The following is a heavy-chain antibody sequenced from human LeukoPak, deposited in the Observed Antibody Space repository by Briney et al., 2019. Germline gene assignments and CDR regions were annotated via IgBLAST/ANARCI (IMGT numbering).Heavy chain of an antibody. D-gene: IGHD2-2*01. CDR3: ARVDSSFSTSSLKYYGMDV. CDR2: IYYSGST. V-gene: IGHV4-59*01. Sequence: SETLSLTCTVSGGSISSYYWSWIRQPPGKGLEWIGYIYYSGSTNYNPSLKSRVTISVGTSKNQFSLKLSSVTAADTAVYYCARVDSSFSTSSLKYYGMDVWGQGTTVTVSS. J-gene: IGHJ6*02. CDR1: GGSISSYY.